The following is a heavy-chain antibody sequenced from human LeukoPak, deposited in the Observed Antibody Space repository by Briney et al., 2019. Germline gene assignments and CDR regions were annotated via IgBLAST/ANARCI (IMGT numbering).Heavy chain of an antibody. Sequence: SDTLSLTCAVSGYSISSSNWWGWIRPPPGKGLEWIGYIYYSGSTYYNPSLKSRVTMSVGTSKNQFSLKLSSVTAVDTAVYYCARSAAPGPVNGMDVWGQGTMVTVSS. V-gene: IGHV4-28*01. J-gene: IGHJ6*02. CDR1: GYSISSSNW. D-gene: IGHD6-13*01. CDR2: IYYSGST. CDR3: ARSAAPGPVNGMDV.